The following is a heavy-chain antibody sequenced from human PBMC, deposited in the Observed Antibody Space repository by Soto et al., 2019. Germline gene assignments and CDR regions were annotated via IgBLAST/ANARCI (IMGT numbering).Heavy chain of an antibody. J-gene: IGHJ4*02. CDR1: GYTFTSYA. Sequence: ASVKVSCKASGYTFTSYAMHWVRQAPGQGLEWMGWINAGNGNTKYSQKFQGRVTITRDTSASTAYMELSSLRSEDTAMYYCARSIVVVTALDYWGQGTLVTVSS. CDR3: ARSIVVVTALDY. CDR2: INAGNGNT. D-gene: IGHD2-21*02. V-gene: IGHV1-3*01.